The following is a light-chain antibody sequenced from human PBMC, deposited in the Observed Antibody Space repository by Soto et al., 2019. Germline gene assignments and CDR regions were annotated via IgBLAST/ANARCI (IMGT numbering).Light chain of an antibody. CDR3: QQYYSTPLLT. CDR1: QSDLYSSKNKNY. CDR2: WAS. Sequence: DIVLTQSPDSLSVSLGERATINCKSSQSDLYSSKNKNYLAWYQQKPGQPPKLLIYWASTRESGVPDRFSGSGSGTDFTLTISSLQAEDVAVYYCQQYYSTPLLTFGGGTKVEMK. V-gene: IGKV4-1*01. J-gene: IGKJ4*01.